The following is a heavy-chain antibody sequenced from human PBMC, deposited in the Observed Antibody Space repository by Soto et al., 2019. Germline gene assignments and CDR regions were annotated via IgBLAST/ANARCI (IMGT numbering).Heavy chain of an antibody. CDR2: INSDGSVS. V-gene: IGHV3-74*01. D-gene: IGHD2-15*01. CDR3: ARGDCVGGTCYSLAGSFYYYMDV. Sequence: EVQLVESGGGLVQPGGSLRLSCAASGFTFSNYWMYWVRQAPGKGLVWVSRINSDGSVSSYADSVKGRLTISRDNVKNTLYMQMDGLRAEDTAVYYCARGDCVGGTCYSLAGSFYYYMDVWGKGTRVNV. J-gene: IGHJ6*03. CDR1: GFTFSNYW.